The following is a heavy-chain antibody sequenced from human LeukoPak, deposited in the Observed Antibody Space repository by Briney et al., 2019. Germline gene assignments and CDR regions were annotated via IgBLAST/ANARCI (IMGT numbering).Heavy chain of an antibody. D-gene: IGHD6-19*01. CDR3: ARRSSGWPFDS. CDR1: GDSISSSSYY. V-gene: IGHV4-39*01. J-gene: IGHJ4*02. Sequence: PSETLSLTCTVSGDSISSSSYYWGWIRPPPGKGLEWIGTIHYSGSTYYNPSLKSRVTISVDTSKNQFSLKLSSVTAADTAVYYCARRSSGWPFDSWGQGTLVTVSS. CDR2: IHYSGST.